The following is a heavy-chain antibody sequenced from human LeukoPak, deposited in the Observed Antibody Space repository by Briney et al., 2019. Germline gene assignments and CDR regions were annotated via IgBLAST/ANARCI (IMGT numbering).Heavy chain of an antibody. CDR1: GYTFTGHY. V-gene: IGHV1-2*02. J-gene: IGHJ4*02. CDR3: ARDPTMIVVVPYFDY. CDR2: INPNSGGT. Sequence: ASVKVSCKASGYTFTGHYMHWVRQAPGQGLEWMGWINPNSGGTNYAQRFQGRVTMTRDMSISTAYMELSRLRSDDTAVYYCARDPTMIVVVPYFDYWGQGTLVTVSS. D-gene: IGHD3-22*01.